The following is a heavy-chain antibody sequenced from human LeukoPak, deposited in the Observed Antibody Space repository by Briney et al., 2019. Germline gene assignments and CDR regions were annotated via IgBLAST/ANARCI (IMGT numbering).Heavy chain of an antibody. CDR3: ARDIRGGDYDILTGYYTVGWFDP. D-gene: IGHD3-9*01. Sequence: SVKVSCKASGGTFSSYAISWVRQAPGLGLEWMGGFNRIFGTANYAQKFQGRVTITADESTSTAYMELSSLRSEDTAVYYCARDIRGGDYDILTGYYTVGWFDPWGQGTLVTVSS. CDR1: GGTFSSYA. J-gene: IGHJ5*02. V-gene: IGHV1-69*13. CDR2: FNRIFGTA.